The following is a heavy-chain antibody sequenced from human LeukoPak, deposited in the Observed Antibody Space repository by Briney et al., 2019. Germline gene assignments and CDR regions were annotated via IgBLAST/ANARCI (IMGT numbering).Heavy chain of an antibody. CDR2: IYHSGST. J-gene: IGHJ4*02. D-gene: IGHD2-2*01. CDR3: ARGQVVPAVNYFDY. V-gene: IGHV4-30-2*01. Sequence: SETLSLTCTVSGGSISSGGYYWSWIRQPPGKGLEWIGYIYHSGSTYYNPSLKSRVTISVDRSKNQFSLKLSSVTAADTAVYYCARGQVVPAVNYFDYWGQGTLVTVSS. CDR1: GGSISSGGYY.